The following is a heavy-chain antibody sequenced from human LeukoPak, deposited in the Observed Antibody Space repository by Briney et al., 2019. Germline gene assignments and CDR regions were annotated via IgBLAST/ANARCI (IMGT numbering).Heavy chain of an antibody. J-gene: IGHJ4*02. CDR2: ISSSSSYI. V-gene: IGHV3-21*01. CDR3: ARGRGMAFLADY. D-gene: IGHD2-15*01. CDR1: GFTFSSYS. Sequence: AGGSLRLSCAASGFTFSSYSMNWVRQAPGKGLEWVSSISSSSSYIYYADSVKGRFTISRDNAKNSLYLQMNSLRAEDTAVYYCARGRGMAFLADYWGQGTLVTVS.